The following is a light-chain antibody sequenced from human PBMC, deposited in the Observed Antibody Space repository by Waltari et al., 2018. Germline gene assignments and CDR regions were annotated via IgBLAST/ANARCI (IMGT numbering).Light chain of an antibody. J-gene: IGLJ3*02. CDR2: KDS. V-gene: IGLV3-25*03. CDR1: ALPKQY. Sequence: SYELTQPPSVSVSPGQTASITCSGDALPKQYAYWYQQKPGQAPGLVMFKDSARPPGIPGRFSGSSSGTTATLTISGVQAEDEADYFWQSAAGSVTVFGGGTKLTVL. CDR3: QSAAGSVTV.